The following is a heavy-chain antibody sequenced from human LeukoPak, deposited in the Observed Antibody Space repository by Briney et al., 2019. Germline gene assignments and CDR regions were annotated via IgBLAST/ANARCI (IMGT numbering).Heavy chain of an antibody. J-gene: IGHJ3*02. CDR1: GYSFTSHW. D-gene: IGHD1-26*01. CDR2: IDPSDSYT. Sequence: GESLKISCKGSGYSFTSHWISWVRQMPGKGLEWMGRIDPSDSYTNYSPSFQGHVTISVDKSISTAYLQWGSLKASDTAMYYCARQDAWGARAFDIWGQGTMVTVSS. V-gene: IGHV5-10-1*01. CDR3: ARQDAWGARAFDI.